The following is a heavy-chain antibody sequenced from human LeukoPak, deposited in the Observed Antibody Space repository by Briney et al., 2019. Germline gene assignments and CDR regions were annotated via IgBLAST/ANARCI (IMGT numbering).Heavy chain of an antibody. D-gene: IGHD6-19*01. CDR3: ARVHSSGWYEYYFDY. Sequence: SETLSLTCTVSGGSISSYYWSWIRQPPGKGLEWIGYICYSGSTNYNPSLKSRVTISVDTSKNQFSLKLSSVTAADTAVYYCARVHSSGWYEYYFDYWGQGTLVTVSS. CDR1: GGSISSYY. V-gene: IGHV4-59*01. J-gene: IGHJ4*02. CDR2: ICYSGST.